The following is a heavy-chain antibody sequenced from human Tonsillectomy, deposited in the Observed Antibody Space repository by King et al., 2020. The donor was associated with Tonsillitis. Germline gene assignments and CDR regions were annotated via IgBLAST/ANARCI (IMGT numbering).Heavy chain of an antibody. D-gene: IGHD7-27*01. J-gene: IGHJ4*02. CDR1: WFTFSCAA. CDR2: IRSKANSYAI. V-gene: IGHV3-73*01. CDR3: TRSETGVFDY. Sequence: VQLVESGGGLVQPGGSLKLSCAASWFTFSCAAMHWVRQASVKGMEWVGRIRSKANSYAIAYTASVKGRFTISRDASKNTAYLQINSLKTEDTAVYYCTRSETGVFDYWGQGTLVTVSS.